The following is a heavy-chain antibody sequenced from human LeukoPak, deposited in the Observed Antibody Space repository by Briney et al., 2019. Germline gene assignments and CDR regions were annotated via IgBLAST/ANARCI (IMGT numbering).Heavy chain of an antibody. V-gene: IGHV5-51*01. D-gene: IGHD1-26*01. CDR3: ARDAIVGATQGYFDL. CDR2: IYPGDSDT. CDR1: GYSLSTYW. J-gene: IGHJ2*01. Sequence: GEALKISCKGSGYSLSTYWIGWVRQVPGKGLEWMGIIYPGDSDTRYSPSLQGQVTISADKSISTAYLQWSNLKASDTAMYFCARDAIVGATQGYFDLWGRGTLVTVSS.